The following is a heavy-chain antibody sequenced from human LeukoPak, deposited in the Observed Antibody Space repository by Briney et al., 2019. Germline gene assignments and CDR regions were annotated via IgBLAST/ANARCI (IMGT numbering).Heavy chain of an antibody. J-gene: IGHJ4*02. CDR1: GFTFSSYW. Sequence: EAGGSLRLSCAASGFTFSSYWMTWVRQAPGKGLEWVANIKQDGSEKYYVDSVKGRFTISRDNAKNSLYLQMNSLRAEDTGVYYCAREGAMAAGWYFDYWGQGTLVTVSS. V-gene: IGHV3-7*05. D-gene: IGHD5-18*01. CDR2: IKQDGSEK. CDR3: AREGAMAAGWYFDY.